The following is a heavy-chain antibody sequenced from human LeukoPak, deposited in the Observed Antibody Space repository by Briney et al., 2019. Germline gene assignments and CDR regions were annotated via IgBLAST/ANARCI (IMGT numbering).Heavy chain of an antibody. Sequence: SETLSLTCTVSGGSVSSGSYYWSWIRQPPGKGLEWIGYIYYSGSTYYNPSLKSRVTISVDTSKNQFSLKLSSVTAADTAVYYCARADKPYYYDSSGYSFDYWGQGTLVTVSS. CDR3: ARADKPYYYDSSGYSFDY. CDR1: GGSVSSGSYY. J-gene: IGHJ4*02. CDR2: IYYSGST. V-gene: IGHV4-30-4*08. D-gene: IGHD3-22*01.